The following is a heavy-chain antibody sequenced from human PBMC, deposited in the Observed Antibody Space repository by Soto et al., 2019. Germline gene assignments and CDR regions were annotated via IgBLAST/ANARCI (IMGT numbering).Heavy chain of an antibody. D-gene: IGHD5-12*01. CDR2: ISGSGGST. CDR1: GFTFSSYA. CDR3: AKELSYSGYVDYFDY. V-gene: IGHV3-23*01. J-gene: IGHJ4*02. Sequence: VGSLRLSCAASGFTFSSYAMSCVRQAPGKGLEWVSAISGSGGSTYYADSVKGRFTISRDNSKNTLYLQMNSLRAEDTAVYYCAKELSYSGYVDYFDYWGQGTLVTVSS.